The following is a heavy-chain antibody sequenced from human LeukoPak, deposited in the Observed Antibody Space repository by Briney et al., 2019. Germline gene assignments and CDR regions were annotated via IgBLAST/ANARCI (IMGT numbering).Heavy chain of an antibody. J-gene: IGHJ4*02. CDR3: VRGGGRYSSLLDY. CDR2: INSGGNTI. Sequence: GSLRLSCTASGFSFSSYSMNWVRQAPGKGLEWVSYINSGGNTIHYAGSVKGRFTISRDNARNTLYLQMGSLRAEDMAVYYCVRGGGRYSSLLDYWGQGTLVTVSS. D-gene: IGHD6-19*01. CDR1: GFSFSSYS. V-gene: IGHV3-48*04.